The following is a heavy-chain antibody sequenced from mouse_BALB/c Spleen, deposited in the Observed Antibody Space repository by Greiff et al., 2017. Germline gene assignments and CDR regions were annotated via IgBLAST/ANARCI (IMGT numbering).Heavy chain of an antibody. J-gene: IGHJ4*01. CDR1: GFTFSDYY. V-gene: IGHV5-4*02. CDR2: ISDGGSYT. Sequence: EVNLVESGGGLVKPGGSLKLSCAASGFTFSDYYMYWVRQTPEKRLEWVATISDGGSYTYYPDSVKGRFTISRDNAKNNLYLQMSSLKSEDTAMYYCARDGGSMDYWGQGTSVTVSS. CDR3: ARDGGSMDY.